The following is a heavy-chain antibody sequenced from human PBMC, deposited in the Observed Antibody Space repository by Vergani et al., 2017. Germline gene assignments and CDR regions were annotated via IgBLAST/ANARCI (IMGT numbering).Heavy chain of an antibody. V-gene: IGHV3-11*06. CDR2: ISSSSSYT. CDR1: GFTFSDYY. Sequence: QVQLVESGGGLVKPGGSLRLSCAASGFTFSDYYMSWIRQAPGKGLEWVSYISSSSSYTNYADSVKGRFTISRDNAKNSLYLQMNSLRAEDTAVYYCARPRGYVRYSYGLDAFDVWGQGTMVTVSS. CDR3: ARPRGYVRYSYGLDAFDV. J-gene: IGHJ3*01. D-gene: IGHD5-18*01.